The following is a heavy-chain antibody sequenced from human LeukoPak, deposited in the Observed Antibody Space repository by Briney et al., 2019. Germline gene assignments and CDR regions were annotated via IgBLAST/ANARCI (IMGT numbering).Heavy chain of an antibody. CDR1: GGSISSSRYY. CDR2: INHSGST. CDR3: ASWAYDYVWGSYRLFDY. J-gene: IGHJ4*02. V-gene: IGHV4-39*07. Sequence: SETLSLTCTVSGGSISSSRYYWGWIRQPPGKGLEWIGEINHSGSTNYNPSLKSRVTISVDTSKNQFSLKLSSVTAADTAVYYCASWAYDYVWGSYRLFDYWGQGTLVTVSS. D-gene: IGHD3-16*02.